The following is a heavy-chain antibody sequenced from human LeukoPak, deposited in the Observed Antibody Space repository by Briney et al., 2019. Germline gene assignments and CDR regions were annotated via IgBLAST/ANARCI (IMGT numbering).Heavy chain of an antibody. CDR3: ARDLGTCPDY. J-gene: IGHJ4*02. Sequence: GGSLRLSCAASGFIFSNYGMHWVRQAPGKGLEWVAVIWYDGSNKDHADSVKGRFTISRDNSKNTLYLQMNSLRAEDTAMYYCARDLGTCPDYWGQGTLVTVSS. V-gene: IGHV3-33*01. CDR2: IWYDGSNK. CDR1: GFIFSNYG.